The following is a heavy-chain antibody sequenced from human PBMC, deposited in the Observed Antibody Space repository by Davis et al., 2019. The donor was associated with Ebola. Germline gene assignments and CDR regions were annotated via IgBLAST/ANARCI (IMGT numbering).Heavy chain of an antibody. J-gene: IGHJ6*02. V-gene: IGHV4-34*01. D-gene: IGHD3-10*01. CDR1: GGSFSGYY. CDR3: ARLYYYGSGSYFWYYGMDV. Sequence: SETLSLTCVVYGGSFSGYYWSWIRQPPGKGLEWIGEINHSGSTNYNPSVKSRVTISVDTSKNQLSPKLSSVTAADTAVYYCARLYYYGSGSYFWYYGMDVWGQGTTVTVSS. CDR2: INHSGST.